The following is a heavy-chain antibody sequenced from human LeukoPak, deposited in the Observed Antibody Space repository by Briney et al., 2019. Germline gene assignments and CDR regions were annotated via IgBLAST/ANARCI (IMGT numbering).Heavy chain of an antibody. Sequence: SETLSLTCTVSGGSISSYYWSWIRQPPGKGLEWIGYIYYSGSTNYNPSLKSRVTISVGTSKNQFSLRLSSVTAADTAVYYCARFPSIAVAGDYWGQGTLVTVSS. V-gene: IGHV4-59*08. D-gene: IGHD6-19*01. CDR3: ARFPSIAVAGDY. CDR1: GGSISSYY. CDR2: IYYSGST. J-gene: IGHJ4*02.